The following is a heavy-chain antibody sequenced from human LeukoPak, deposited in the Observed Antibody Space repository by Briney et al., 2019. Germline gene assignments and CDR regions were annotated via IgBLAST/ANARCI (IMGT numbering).Heavy chain of an antibody. CDR2: MNPNSGNT. CDR1: GYTFTSYD. V-gene: IGHV1-8*01. D-gene: IGHD3-10*01. J-gene: IGHJ4*02. CDR3: ARAGFRRSCFDY. Sequence: ASVKASCKASGYTFTSYDINWVRQATGQGLEWMGWMNPNSGNTGYAQKFQGRVTMTRNTSISTAYMELSSLRSEDTAVYYCARAGFRRSCFDYWGQGTLVTVSS.